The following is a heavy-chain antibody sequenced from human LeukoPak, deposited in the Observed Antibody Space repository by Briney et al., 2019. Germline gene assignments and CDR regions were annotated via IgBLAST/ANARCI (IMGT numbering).Heavy chain of an antibody. J-gene: IGHJ6*01. CDR1: GFNFSTYG. CDR2: ISYDGSNK. CDR3: ATVCRGVPSAMICYYDALYV. V-gene: IGHV3-30*03. Sequence: PGRSLTLSCAVSGFNFSTYGMNWVRQAPGKGLEWVAVISYDGSNKYHADSVRGRFTISRDDSKNLLYLQVNTLTTEDTAVYYCATVCRGVPSAMICYYDALYVSGEGTTVSVSS. D-gene: IGHD2-2*01.